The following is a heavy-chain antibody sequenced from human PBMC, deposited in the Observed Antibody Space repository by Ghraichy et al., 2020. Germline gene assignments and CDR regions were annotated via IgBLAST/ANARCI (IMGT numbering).Heavy chain of an antibody. Sequence: GESLNISCAASGFTFSSYSMNWVRQAPGKGLEWVSYISSSSSTIYYADSVKGRFTISRDNAKNSLYLQMNSLRDEDTAVYYCARDAADGYNLNWFDPWGQGTLVTVSS. CDR2: ISSSSSTI. CDR1: GFTFSSYS. V-gene: IGHV3-48*02. J-gene: IGHJ5*02. D-gene: IGHD5-24*01. CDR3: ARDAADGYNLNWFDP.